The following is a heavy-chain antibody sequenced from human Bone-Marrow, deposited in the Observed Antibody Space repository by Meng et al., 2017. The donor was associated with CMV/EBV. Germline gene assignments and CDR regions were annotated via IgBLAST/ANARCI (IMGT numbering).Heavy chain of an antibody. CDR1: GFTLSSYA. V-gene: IGHV3-30-3*01. CDR2: ISYDGSNK. Sequence: GGSLRLSCAASGFTLSSYAMHWVRQAPGKGLEWVAVISYDGSNKYYADSVKGRFTISRDNSKNTLYLQMNSLRAEDTAVYYCARERGVYYDSSGCDYWGQGTLVTVSS. CDR3: ARERGVYYDSSGCDY. D-gene: IGHD3-22*01. J-gene: IGHJ4*02.